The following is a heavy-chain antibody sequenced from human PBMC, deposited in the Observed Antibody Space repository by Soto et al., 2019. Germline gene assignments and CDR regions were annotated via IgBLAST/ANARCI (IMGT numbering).Heavy chain of an antibody. D-gene: IGHD7-27*01. J-gene: IGHJ4*02. CDR1: GDSISSSVW. CDR3: ARKAWVRFDY. Sequence: SETLSLTCAVSGDSISSSVWWTWVRQPPGEGLEWIGEVFHTGDTYFNPSLRSRVAMSVDKSTNEFSLKVTSVTAADTAIYYCARKAWVRFDYWGQGALVTVSS. V-gene: IGHV4-4*02. CDR2: VFHTGDT.